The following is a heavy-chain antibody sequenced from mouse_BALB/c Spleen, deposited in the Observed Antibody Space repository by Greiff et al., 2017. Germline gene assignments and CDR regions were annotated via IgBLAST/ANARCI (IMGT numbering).Heavy chain of an antibody. V-gene: IGHV5-6-5*01. Sequence: EVKLMESGRGLVKPGGSLKLSCAASGFTFTSYAMSWVRQTPEKRLEWVASISSGGSTYYPDSLMGRFTISRDNARTIMYLRMSSLKSEDTAMYYCARGDYYGSLAYWGQGTLVTVSA. CDR3: ARGDYYGSLAY. D-gene: IGHD1-1*01. CDR1: GFTFTSYA. CDR2: ISSGGST. J-gene: IGHJ3*01.